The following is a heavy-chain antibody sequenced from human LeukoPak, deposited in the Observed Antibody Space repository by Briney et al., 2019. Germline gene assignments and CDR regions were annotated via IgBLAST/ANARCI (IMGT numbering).Heavy chain of an antibody. J-gene: IGHJ6*04. CDR2: ISYDGSNK. D-gene: IGHD3-10*01. Sequence: GGSLRLSCAASGFTFSSYGMHWVRQAPGKGLEWVAVISYDGSNKYYADSVKGRFTISGDNSKNTLYLQMNSLRAEDTAVYYCAKSLSLGSGSYSGYYYYYGMDVWGKGTTVTVSS. CDR1: GFTFSSYG. CDR3: AKSLSLGSGSYSGYYYYYGMDV. V-gene: IGHV3-30*18.